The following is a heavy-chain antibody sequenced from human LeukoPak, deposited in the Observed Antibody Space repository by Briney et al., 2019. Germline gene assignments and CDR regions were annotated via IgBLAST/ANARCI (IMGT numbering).Heavy chain of an antibody. V-gene: IGHV3-7*01. CDR1: GFTFSSYW. CDR3: ARVGKVGFGESNWFDP. CDR2: IKQDGSEK. D-gene: IGHD3-10*01. J-gene: IGHJ5*02. Sequence: GGSLRLSCAASGFTFSSYWMSWVRQAPGKGVEWVANIKQDGSEKYYVDSVKGRFTISRDNAKNSLYLQMNSLRAEDTAVYYCARVGKVGFGESNWFDPWGQGTLVTVSS.